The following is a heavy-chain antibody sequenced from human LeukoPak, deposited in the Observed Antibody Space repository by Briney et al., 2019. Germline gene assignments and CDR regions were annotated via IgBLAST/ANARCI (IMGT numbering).Heavy chain of an antibody. V-gene: IGHV3-21*01. CDR2: ISSSSSYI. CDR3: ASHPDSGWYPHQYNWFDP. CDR1: GFTFSSYS. Sequence: PGGSLRLSCAASGFTFSSYSMNWVRQAPGKGLEWVLSISSSSSYIYYADSVKGRFTISRDNAKNSLYLQMNSLRAEDTAVYYCASHPDSGWYPHQYNWFDPWGQGTPVTVSS. J-gene: IGHJ5*02. D-gene: IGHD6-19*01.